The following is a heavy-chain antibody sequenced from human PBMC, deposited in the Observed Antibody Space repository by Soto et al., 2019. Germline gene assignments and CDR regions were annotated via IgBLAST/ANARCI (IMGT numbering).Heavy chain of an antibody. D-gene: IGHD3-16*01. J-gene: IGHJ5*02. Sequence: SETLSLTCNVSGGSISNYYWTWVRQSPEKGLEWIGYMYYNGNINYNPSLKSRVTISIDTSKNQFTLTLKSVTAADTAVYYCASGGNWFDPWGQGVLVTVSS. V-gene: IGHV4-59*01. CDR1: GGSISNYY. CDR2: MYYNGNI. CDR3: ASGGNWFDP.